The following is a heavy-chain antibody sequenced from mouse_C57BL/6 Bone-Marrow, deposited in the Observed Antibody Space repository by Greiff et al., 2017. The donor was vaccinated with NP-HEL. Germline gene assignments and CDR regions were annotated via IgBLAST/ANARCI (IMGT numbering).Heavy chain of an antibody. Sequence: QVHVKQSGAELARPGASVKLSCKASGYTFTSYGISWVKQRTGQGLEWIGEIYPRSGNTYYNEKFKGKATLTADKSSSTAYMELRSLTSEDSAVYFCARYGNWAYWGQGTLVTVSA. D-gene: IGHD2-1*01. CDR1: GYTFTSYG. J-gene: IGHJ3*01. CDR3: ARYGNWAY. CDR2: IYPRSGNT. V-gene: IGHV1-81*01.